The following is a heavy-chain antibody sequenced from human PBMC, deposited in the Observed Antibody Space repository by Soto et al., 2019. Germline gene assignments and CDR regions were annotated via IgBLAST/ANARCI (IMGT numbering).Heavy chain of an antibody. Sequence: QVHLVQSGAEVKKPGASVKVSCKGSGYAFTTYGITWVRQAPGQGLEWMGWISAHNGNTNYAQKLQGRVTVTKDTSQSTAHKELKSLRSDDTGVYYCGRGRYGDYWGQGALVTVSS. J-gene: IGHJ4*02. CDR3: GRGRYGDY. D-gene: IGHD1-1*01. V-gene: IGHV1-18*01. CDR1: GYAFTTYG. CDR2: ISAHNGNT.